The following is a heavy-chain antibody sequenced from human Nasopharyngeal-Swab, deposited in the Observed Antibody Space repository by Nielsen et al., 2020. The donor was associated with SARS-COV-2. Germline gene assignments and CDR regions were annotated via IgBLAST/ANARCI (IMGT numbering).Heavy chain of an antibody. Sequence: GGSLRLSCAASGFTFSSDSMNWVRQAPGKGLEWVSYISSSSSTIYYADSVKGRFTISRDNAKNSLYLQMNSLRAEDTAVYYCARDYSGYDSRYYYYYYMDVWGKGTTVTVSS. CDR1: GFTFSSDS. J-gene: IGHJ6*03. CDR3: ARDYSGYDSRYYYYYYMDV. V-gene: IGHV3-48*04. D-gene: IGHD5-12*01. CDR2: ISSSSSTI.